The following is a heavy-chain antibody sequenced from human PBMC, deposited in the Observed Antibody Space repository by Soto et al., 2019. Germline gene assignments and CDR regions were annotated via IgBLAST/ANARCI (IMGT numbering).Heavy chain of an antibody. CDR3: ARDVREQQLPSYGMDV. CDR2: ISSSSSTI. V-gene: IGHV3-48*02. Sequence: QPGGSLRLSCAASGFTFSSYSMNWVRQAPGKGLEWVSYISSSSSTIYYADSVKGRFTISRDNAKNSLYLQMNSLRDEDTAVYYCARDVREQQLPSYGMDVWGQGTTVTVSS. J-gene: IGHJ6*02. D-gene: IGHD6-13*01. CDR1: GFTFSSYS.